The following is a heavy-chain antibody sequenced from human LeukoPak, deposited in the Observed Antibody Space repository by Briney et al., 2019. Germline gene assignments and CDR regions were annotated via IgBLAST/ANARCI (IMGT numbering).Heavy chain of an antibody. D-gene: IGHD1-26*01. Sequence: ASVKVSCKASGYTFTGYYIHWVRQAPGQGLEWMGWINPNSGGTNYAQKFQGRVTMTRDTSISTAYMELSRLRSDDTAVYYCARVLFRWELLPFDYWGQGTLVTVSS. CDR3: ARVLFRWELLPFDY. V-gene: IGHV1-2*02. CDR1: GYTFTGYY. J-gene: IGHJ4*02. CDR2: INPNSGGT.